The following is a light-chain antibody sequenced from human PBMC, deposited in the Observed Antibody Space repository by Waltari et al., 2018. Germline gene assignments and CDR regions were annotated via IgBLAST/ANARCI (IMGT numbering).Light chain of an antibody. J-gene: IGKJ1*01. CDR1: QSVGRS. CDR3: QHYVRLPVT. CDR2: GAS. Sequence: EIVLTQSPGTLSLSPGERVTLSCRASQSVGRSLAWYQQKPGQAPRLLIYGASSRATGIPDRFSGSGSVTDFSLTISRLAPDDLSVYYCQHYVRLPVTFGQGTKVEI. V-gene: IGKV3-20*01.